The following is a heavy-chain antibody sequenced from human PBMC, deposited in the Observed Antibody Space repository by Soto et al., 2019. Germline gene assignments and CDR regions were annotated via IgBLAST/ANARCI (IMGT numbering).Heavy chain of an antibody. CDR2: IYWDDAN. D-gene: IGHD1-26*01. V-gene: IGHV2-5*02. J-gene: IGHJ4*02. Sequence: QITLKESGPTLVKPTQTLTLTCTFSGFSLSTSGVCVGWFRQPPGKAPKWLALIYWDDANRYSPSLKSRLTIPKETSKSQVVITMTNMDPVDTATYYCSHTVHGTVSDYWGQGTLVTVSS. CDR1: GFSLSTSGVC. CDR3: SHTVHGTVSDY.